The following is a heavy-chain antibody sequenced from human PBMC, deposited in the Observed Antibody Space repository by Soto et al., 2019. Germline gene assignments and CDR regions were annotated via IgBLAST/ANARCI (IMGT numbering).Heavy chain of an antibody. Sequence: ASLKYSCKDSGFPFTGHYIHCVRHAPGQRLEWMGWINPNSGGTSYSQQSQRRLTMTTHTPITTAYTELSRLSSDDTAFYYGAKTGIFFRPSHGYFDYWSQGVLVTVS. D-gene: IGHD1-1*01. V-gene: IGHV1-2*02. CDR2: INPNSGGT. CDR3: AKTGIFFRPSHGYFDY. CDR1: GFPFTGHY. J-gene: IGHJ4*02.